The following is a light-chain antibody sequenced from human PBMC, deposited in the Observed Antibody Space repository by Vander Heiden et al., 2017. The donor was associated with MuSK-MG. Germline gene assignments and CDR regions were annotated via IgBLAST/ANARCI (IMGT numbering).Light chain of an antibody. Sequence: DIQMTQSPSSMSASVGDRVTITCRASQSISSYLNWYQQKPGKAPKLLIYAASSVQRGVPSRFSGSGSGTDFTLTISMLQPEDFATYYCQQSDSTPLTFGGGTRVEMK. J-gene: IGKJ4*01. CDR2: AAS. V-gene: IGKV1-39*01. CDR1: QSISSY. CDR3: QQSDSTPLT.